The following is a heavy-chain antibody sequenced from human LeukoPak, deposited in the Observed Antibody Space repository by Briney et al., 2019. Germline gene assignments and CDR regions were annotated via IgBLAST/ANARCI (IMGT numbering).Heavy chain of an antibody. CDR1: GGSISSSSYY. D-gene: IGHD3-10*01. CDR3: ARDPYYYGSDY. CDR2: IYYSGST. V-gene: IGHV4-39*07. Sequence: SETLSLICTVSGGSISSSSYYWGWIRQPPGKGLEWIGSIYYSGSTYYTPSLKSRVTISVDTSKNQFSLKLSSVTAADTAVYYCARDPYYYGSDYWGQGTLVTVSS. J-gene: IGHJ4*02.